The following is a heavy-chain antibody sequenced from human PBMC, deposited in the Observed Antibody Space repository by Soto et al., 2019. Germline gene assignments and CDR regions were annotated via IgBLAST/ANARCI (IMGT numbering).Heavy chain of an antibody. V-gene: IGHV4-61*01. Sequence: QVQLQESGPGLVKPSETLSLTCTVSGGSVSSGSYYWSWIRQPPGKGLEWIGYIYYSGSTNYNPSLKSRVTISVDTSKNQFSLKLSSVTAADTAVYYCARGTYYDYVWGSYRQFDYWGQGTLVTVSS. J-gene: IGHJ4*02. CDR2: IYYSGST. CDR1: GGSVSSGSYY. CDR3: ARGTYYDYVWGSYRQFDY. D-gene: IGHD3-16*02.